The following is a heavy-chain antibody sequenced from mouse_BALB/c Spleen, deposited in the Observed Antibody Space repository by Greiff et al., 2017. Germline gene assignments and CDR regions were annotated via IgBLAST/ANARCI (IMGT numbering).Heavy chain of an antibody. CDR3: ARERGYGYFDY. J-gene: IGHJ2*01. CDR1: GFTFSSYG. Sequence: EVQVVESGGGLVQPGGSLTLSCAASGFTFSSYGMSWVRQTPDKRLELVATINSNGGSTYYPDSVKGRFTISRDNAKNTLYLQMSSLKSEDTAMYYCARERGYGYFDYWGQGTTLTVSA. CDR2: INSNGGST. V-gene: IGHV5-6-3*01. D-gene: IGHD2-14*01.